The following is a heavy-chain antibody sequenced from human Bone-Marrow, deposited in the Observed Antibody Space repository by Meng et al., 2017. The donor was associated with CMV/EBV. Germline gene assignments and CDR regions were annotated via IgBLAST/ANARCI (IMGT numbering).Heavy chain of an antibody. CDR3: ARVWYSSSWYCPCDYYYGMDV. CDR2: MNPNSGNT. J-gene: IGHJ6*02. V-gene: IGHV1-8*01. D-gene: IGHD6-13*01. Sequence: ASVKVSCKASGYTFTSYDINWVRQATGQGLEWMGWMNPNSGNTGYAQKFQGRVTMTRNTSISTAYLELSSLRSEDTAVYYCARVWYSSSWYCPCDYYYGMDVWGQGTTVTVSS. CDR1: GYTFTSYD.